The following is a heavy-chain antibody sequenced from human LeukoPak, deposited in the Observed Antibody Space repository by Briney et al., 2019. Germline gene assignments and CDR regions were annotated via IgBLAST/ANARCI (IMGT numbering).Heavy chain of an antibody. V-gene: IGHV3-21*01. Sequence: PGGSLRLSCAASGFTFSSYSMNWVRQAPGKGLEWVSSISSSSSSYIYYADSVKGRFTISRDNAKNSLYLQMNSLRAEDTAVYYCARDESYYYYYMDVWGKGTTVTVSS. CDR1: GFTFSSYS. CDR2: ISSSSSSYI. J-gene: IGHJ6*03. CDR3: ARDESYYYYYMDV.